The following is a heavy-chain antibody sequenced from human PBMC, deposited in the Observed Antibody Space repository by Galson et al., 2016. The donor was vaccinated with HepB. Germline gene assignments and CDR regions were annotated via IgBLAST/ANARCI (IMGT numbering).Heavy chain of an antibody. D-gene: IGHD3-10*02. CDR2: IYPPDSHT. CDR1: GYSFTNYY. V-gene: IGHV5-51*01. Sequence: QSGAEVKKPGESLKISCQGSGYSFTNYYIAWVRQMPGKGLEWMGIIYPPDSHTTYSPSFQGRVTISADKSITTAYLQWSSLKASDAAIYYCGRANVYVPGGYNFFHGMDVWGQGTTVTVSS. CDR3: GRANVYVPGGYNFFHGMDV. J-gene: IGHJ6*02.